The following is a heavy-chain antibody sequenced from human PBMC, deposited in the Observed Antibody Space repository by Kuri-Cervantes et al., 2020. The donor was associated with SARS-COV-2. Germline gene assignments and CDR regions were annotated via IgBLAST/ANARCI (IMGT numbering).Heavy chain of an antibody. CDR2: IWYDGSNK. V-gene: IGHV3-30*02. CDR1: GFSFSTYG. J-gene: IGHJ1*01. D-gene: IGHD4-23*01. CDR3: AGATVVPYFHH. Sequence: GGSLRLSCAASGFSFSTYGIHWVRQAPGKGLQWVAVIWYDGSNKYYADSVKGRFTISRDNSKSTLYLQMNSLRPADTAVYYCAGATVVPYFHHWGQGIL.